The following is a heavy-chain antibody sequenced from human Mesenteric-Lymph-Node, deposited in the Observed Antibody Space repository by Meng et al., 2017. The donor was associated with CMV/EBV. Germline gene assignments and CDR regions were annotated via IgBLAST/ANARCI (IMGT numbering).Heavy chain of an antibody. D-gene: IGHD2-15*01. CDR3: ARELSSGALD. J-gene: IGHJ4*02. Sequence: CTVSGGSISSGGYYWGWIRQHPGKGLEWIGCIYYSESTYYNPSLKSRVTISVDTSKNQFSLKLSSVTAADTAVYYCARELSSGALDWGQGTLVTVSS. CDR2: IYYSEST. CDR1: GGSISSGGYY. V-gene: IGHV4-31*03.